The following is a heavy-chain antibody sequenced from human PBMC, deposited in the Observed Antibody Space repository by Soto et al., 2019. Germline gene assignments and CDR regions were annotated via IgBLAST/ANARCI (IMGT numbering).Heavy chain of an antibody. J-gene: IGHJ4*02. Sequence: ASVMVSCKSSGYTFTRYGISWVRQAPGQGLEWMGWISAYNGNTNYAQKLQGRVTMTTDTSTSTAYMELRSLRSDDTAVYYCARDHSLRNQLPDYWGQGTLVTVSS. CDR1: GYTFTRYG. D-gene: IGHD2-2*01. CDR2: ISAYNGNT. V-gene: IGHV1-18*01. CDR3: ARDHSLRNQLPDY.